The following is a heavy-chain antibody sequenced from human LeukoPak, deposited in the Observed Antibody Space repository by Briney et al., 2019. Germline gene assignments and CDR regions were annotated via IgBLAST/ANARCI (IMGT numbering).Heavy chain of an antibody. CDR2: ISYDGSNK. CDR3: AREILTGYAFDV. D-gene: IGHD7-27*01. J-gene: IGHJ3*01. V-gene: IGHV3-30*03. Sequence: GGSLRLSCSASGFTLSGYGMHWVRQAPGKGLEWVAVISYDGSNKYCADSVKGRFTISRDNSKNTLYLQMNSLRAEDTALYYCAREILTGYAFDVWGQGTMVTVSS. CDR1: GFTLSGYG.